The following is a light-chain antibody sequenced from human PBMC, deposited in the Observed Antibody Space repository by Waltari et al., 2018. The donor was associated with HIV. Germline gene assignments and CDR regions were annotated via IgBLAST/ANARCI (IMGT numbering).Light chain of an antibody. CDR3: SSYTSSSTLV. V-gene: IGLV2-14*01. CDR2: DVS. J-gene: IGLJ2*01. Sequence: QSALTQPASVSGSPGQSITISCTGTSSDVGGSNYVSWYQQYAGKAPTLMIYDVSNRPSGVSNRFSGSKSGNTASLTISGLQAEYEADYYCSSYTSSSTLVFGGGTKLTVL. CDR1: SSDVGGSNY.